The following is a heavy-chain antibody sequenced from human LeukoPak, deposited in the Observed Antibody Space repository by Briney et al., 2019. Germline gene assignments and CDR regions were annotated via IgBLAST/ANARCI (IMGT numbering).Heavy chain of an antibody. CDR1: GFTFSNAW. Sequence: GSLRLSCAASGFTFSNAWMSWVRQAPGKGLEWVGRIKSKTDGGTTDYAAPVKGRFTISRDNSKNTLYLQMNSLRAEDTAVYYCAKDIRGATQGLFDYWGQGTLVTVSS. D-gene: IGHD1-26*01. V-gene: IGHV3-15*01. CDR2: IKSKTDGGTT. J-gene: IGHJ4*02. CDR3: AKDIRGATQGLFDY.